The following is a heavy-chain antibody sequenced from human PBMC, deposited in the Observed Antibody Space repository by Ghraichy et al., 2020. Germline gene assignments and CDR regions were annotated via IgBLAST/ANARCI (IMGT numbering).Heavy chain of an antibody. Sequence: SETLSLTCAVYGGSFSGYYWSWIRQPPGKGLEWIGEINHSGSTNYNPSLKSRVTISVDTSKNQFSLKLSSVTAADTAVYYCARGGRRSSSPFDYWGQGTLVTVSS. CDR2: INHSGST. D-gene: IGHD6-13*01. V-gene: IGHV4-34*01. J-gene: IGHJ4*02. CDR3: ARGGRRSSSPFDY. CDR1: GGSFSGYY.